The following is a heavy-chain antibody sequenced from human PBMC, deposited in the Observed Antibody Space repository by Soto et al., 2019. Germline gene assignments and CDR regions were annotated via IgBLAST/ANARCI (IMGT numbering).Heavy chain of an antibody. Sequence: LSLTCTVSGVSISSGSYFWGCIRQPPGKGLEWIGTVYYSGSTNYNPSLKSRVTISVDTSKNQFSLKLSSVTAADTAVYYCARDPTYSDNGMVVPAKYGMDVWGQGTTVTVSS. V-gene: IGHV4-39*07. CDR1: GVSISSGSYF. D-gene: IGHD2-15*01. CDR2: VYYSGST. CDR3: ARDPTYSDNGMVVPAKYGMDV. J-gene: IGHJ6*02.